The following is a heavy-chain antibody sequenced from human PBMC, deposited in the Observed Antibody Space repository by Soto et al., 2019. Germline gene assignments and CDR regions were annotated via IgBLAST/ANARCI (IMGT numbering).Heavy chain of an antibody. CDR1: GVSFSGYY. CDR3: ATGGEQNLNTETSHRSRDWFER. Sequence: PSETLSLTCAVYGVSFSGYYWSWIRQPPGKGLEWIGEINHSGSTNYNPSLKSRVTISVDTSTNQFSLKLSSVTAADTAVYYCATGGEQNLNTETSHRSRDWFERWGTGSLVTVSS. CDR2: INHSGST. J-gene: IGHJ5*02. V-gene: IGHV4-34*01. D-gene: IGHD3-16*01.